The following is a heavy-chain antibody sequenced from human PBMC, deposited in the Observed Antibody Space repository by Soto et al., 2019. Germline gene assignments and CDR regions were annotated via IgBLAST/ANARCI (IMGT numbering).Heavy chain of an antibody. CDR1: GFTFSSYS. V-gene: IGHV3-21*01. D-gene: IGHD3-10*01. CDR2: ISSSSGYI. J-gene: IGHJ4*02. Sequence: EVQLVESGGGLVKPGGSLRLSCAASGFTFSSYSMNWVRQAPGKGLEWVSSISSSSGYIYYADSVKGRFTISRDNAKNSLYLQMNSLRAEDTAVYYCARDAVRGADDYWGQGTLVTVSS. CDR3: ARDAVRGADDY.